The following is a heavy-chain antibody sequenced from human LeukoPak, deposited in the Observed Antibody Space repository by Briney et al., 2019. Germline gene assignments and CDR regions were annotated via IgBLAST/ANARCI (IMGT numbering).Heavy chain of an antibody. CDR3: ATQNSSSWYGLFGY. CDR2: IYSGGST. D-gene: IGHD6-13*01. J-gene: IGHJ4*02. V-gene: IGHV3-53*01. Sequence: PGGSLRLSCAASGFTVSSNFMSWVRQAPGKGLEWVSVIYSGGSTYYAESVKGRFTISRDNSKNTLYLQMNSLRAEDTAVYYCATQNSSSWYGLFGYWGQGTLVTVSS. CDR1: GFTVSSNF.